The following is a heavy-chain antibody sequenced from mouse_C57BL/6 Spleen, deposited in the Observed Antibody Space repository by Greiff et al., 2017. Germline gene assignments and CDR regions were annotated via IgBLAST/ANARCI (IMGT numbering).Heavy chain of an antibody. CDR1: GYSFTSYY. Sequence: VNVVESGPELVKPGASVKISCKASGYSFTSYYIPWVQQRPGQGLEWIGWIYPGSGNTKYNEKFKGKATLTADTSSSTAYMQLSSLTSEDSAVYYCARRDYDPYYYAMDYWGQGTSVTVSS. V-gene: IGHV1-66*01. CDR3: ARRDYDPYYYAMDY. J-gene: IGHJ4*01. D-gene: IGHD2-4*01. CDR2: IYPGSGNT.